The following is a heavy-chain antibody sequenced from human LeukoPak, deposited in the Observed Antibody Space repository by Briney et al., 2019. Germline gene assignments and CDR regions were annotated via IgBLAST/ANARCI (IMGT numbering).Heavy chain of an antibody. Sequence: SGTLSLTCTVSGYSISSGYYWGWIRQPPGKGREWFGIFYHSWSTYYNPSLKSRVTISVDTSKNQFSLKLSSVTAADTAVYYCARELGRPQVYYYMDVWGKGTTVTVSS. CDR3: ARELGRPQVYYYMDV. D-gene: IGHD3-16*01. J-gene: IGHJ6*03. CDR1: GYSISSGYY. CDR2: FYHSWST. V-gene: IGHV4-38-2*02.